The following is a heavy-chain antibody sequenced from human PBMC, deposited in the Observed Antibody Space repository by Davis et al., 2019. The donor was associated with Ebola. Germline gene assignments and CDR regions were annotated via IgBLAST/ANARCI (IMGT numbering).Heavy chain of an antibody. J-gene: IGHJ6*02. D-gene: IGHD6-13*01. CDR3: ANAFNIAAADNYYYYYGMDV. Sequence: AASVKVSCKASGYTFTSYDINWVRQATGQGLEWMGWMNPNSGNTGYAQKFQGRVTMTRNTSISTAYMELSSLRSEDTAVYYCANAFNIAAADNYYYYYGMDVWGQGTTVTVSS. V-gene: IGHV1-8*01. CDR1: GYTFTSYD. CDR2: MNPNSGNT.